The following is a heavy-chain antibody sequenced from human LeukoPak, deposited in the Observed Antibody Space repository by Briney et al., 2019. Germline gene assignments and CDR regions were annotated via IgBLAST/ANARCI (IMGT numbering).Heavy chain of an antibody. CDR2: ISSSSSYI. D-gene: IGHD3-22*01. V-gene: IGHV3-21*01. J-gene: IGHJ4*02. CDR3: ARERALGYYYDSS. Sequence: GGSLRLSCAASGFTFSSHSMNWVRQAPGKGLEWVSSISSSSSYIYYADSVKGRFTISRDNAKNSLYLQMHSLRAEYTAVYYCARERALGYYYDSSWGQGILVTVSS. CDR1: GFTFSSHS.